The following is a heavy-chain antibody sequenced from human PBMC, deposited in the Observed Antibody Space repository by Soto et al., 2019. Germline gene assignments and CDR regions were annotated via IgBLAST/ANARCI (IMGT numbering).Heavy chain of an antibody. V-gene: IGHV1-18*01. CDR2: ISTNNGNT. D-gene: IGHD6-13*01. J-gene: IGHJ4*02. Sequence: QVQLVQSGAEVKKPGASVKVSCKASGYTFTSYGISWVRQAPGQGPEWMGWISTNNGNTNYEQKIRGRVTMTTDTSTSTAYRELRSLRSDDTAVYYCARHTSSWPFDYWGQGTLVTVSS. CDR3: ARHTSSWPFDY. CDR1: GYTFTSYG.